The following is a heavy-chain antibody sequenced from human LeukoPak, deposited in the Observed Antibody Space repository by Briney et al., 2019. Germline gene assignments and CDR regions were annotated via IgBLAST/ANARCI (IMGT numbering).Heavy chain of an antibody. CDR1: GDSISSARNY. Sequence: ETLSLTCSVSGDSISSARNYWGWIRQSPGKGLEWLASVYSSGSTHSNPSLTSRVSISIDMSKNQFSLKLYSVTASDAAIYYCARHLSGTAMAHYFDFWGQGTLVTVSS. CDR3: ARHLSGTAMAHYFDF. J-gene: IGHJ4*02. D-gene: IGHD5-18*01. V-gene: IGHV4-39*01. CDR2: VYSSGST.